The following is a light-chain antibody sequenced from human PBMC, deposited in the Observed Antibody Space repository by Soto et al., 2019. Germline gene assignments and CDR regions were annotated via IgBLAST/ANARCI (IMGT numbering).Light chain of an antibody. V-gene: IGKV3-20*01. J-gene: IGKJ4*01. CDR3: QQYGSSPRVT. CDR2: AAS. Sequence: EIVLTQSPGTLSLSPGERATLSCRASQSVSSSYLAWYQQKPGQAPRLLIYAASSRATGIPDRFSGSGSGTDFTLTISRLEPEDFAVYYCQQYGSSPRVTFGGGTKVEIK. CDR1: QSVSSSY.